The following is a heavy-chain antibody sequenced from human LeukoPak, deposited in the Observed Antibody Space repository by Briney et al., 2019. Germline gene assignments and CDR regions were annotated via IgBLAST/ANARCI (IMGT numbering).Heavy chain of an antibody. D-gene: IGHD5-24*01. V-gene: IGHV4-59*08. CDR2: IYYSGST. CDR1: GGSISSYY. Sequence: PSETLSLTCTVSGGSISSYYWSWIRQPPGKGLEWIGYIYYSGSTNCNPSLKSRVTISLDTSKNQFSLKLSSVTAADTAVYYCARWLQWNWYFDLWGRGTLVTVSS. J-gene: IGHJ2*01. CDR3: ARWLQWNWYFDL.